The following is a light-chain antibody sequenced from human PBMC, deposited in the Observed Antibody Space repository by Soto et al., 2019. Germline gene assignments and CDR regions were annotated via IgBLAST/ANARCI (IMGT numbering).Light chain of an antibody. Sequence: EIVLTQSPGTLSLSPGERATLSCRASQSVSSSYLAWYQQKPGQAPRLLIYVASNRATGIPDRFSGSGSGTDFTLTISRLEPEDFAVYYCQQYGRSPPITFGQGTPLEIK. J-gene: IGKJ5*01. CDR3: QQYGRSPPIT. V-gene: IGKV3-20*01. CDR2: VAS. CDR1: QSVSSSY.